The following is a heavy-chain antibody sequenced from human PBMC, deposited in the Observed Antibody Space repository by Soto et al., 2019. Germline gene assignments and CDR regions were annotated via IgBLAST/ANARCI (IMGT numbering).Heavy chain of an antibody. V-gene: IGHV3-33*01. D-gene: IGHD2-2*01. Sequence: QVQLVESGGGVVQPGRSLRLSCAASGFTFSSYGMHWVRQAPGKGLEWVAVIWYDGSNKYYADSVKGRFTISRDNSKNTLYLQMNRLRAEDTAVYYCARGYCSSTSCFNWFDPWGQGTLVTVSS. CDR1: GFTFSSYG. CDR3: ARGYCSSTSCFNWFDP. J-gene: IGHJ5*02. CDR2: IWYDGSNK.